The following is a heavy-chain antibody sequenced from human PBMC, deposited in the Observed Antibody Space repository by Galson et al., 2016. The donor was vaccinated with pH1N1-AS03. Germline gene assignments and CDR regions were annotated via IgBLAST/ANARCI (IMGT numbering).Heavy chain of an antibody. CDR1: GYIFTGFY. Sequence: SVKVSCKASGYIFTGFYVHWVRQAPGQGLEWMGWIDPDTGVTNYAQKFQAWVTMTRDTSISTAYMELYGLKSDDTAIYFCARDPRGPCSSATCSPAYYFGMDVWGQGTTVIVSS. V-gene: IGHV1-2*04. CDR2: IDPDTGVT. J-gene: IGHJ6*02. D-gene: IGHD3-10*02. CDR3: ARDPRGPCSSATCSPAYYFGMDV.